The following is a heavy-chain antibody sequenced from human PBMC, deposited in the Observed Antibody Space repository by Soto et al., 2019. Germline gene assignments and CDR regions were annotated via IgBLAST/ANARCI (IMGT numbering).Heavy chain of an antibody. CDR2: IYWDDDK. CDR3: AHSVYYYDSSGYRYWYFDL. V-gene: IGHV2-5*02. D-gene: IGHD3-22*01. J-gene: IGHJ2*01. CDR1: GFSLSTSGVG. Sequence: QITLKESGPTLVKPTQTLTLTCTFSGFSLSTSGVGVGWIRQPPGKALEWLALIYWDDDKRYSPSLKSRLTNTKDTSKNQGVLKVTNMDPVDTATYYCAHSVYYYDSSGYRYWYFDLWGRGTLVTVSS.